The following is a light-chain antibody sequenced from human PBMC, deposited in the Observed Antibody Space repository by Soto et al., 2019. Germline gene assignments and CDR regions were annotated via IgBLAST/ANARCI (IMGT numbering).Light chain of an antibody. V-gene: IGKV3-11*01. J-gene: IGKJ1*01. CDR1: QSIRSF. Sequence: EIVLTQSPATLSLSPGETASLSCRASQSIRSFLAWYQHKPGQAPRLLIYDASNRATGIPARFSGSGSGTDFTLTINRLEPEDFAVYYCQQYTDWPLTFGQGTKVDIK. CDR3: QQYTDWPLT. CDR2: DAS.